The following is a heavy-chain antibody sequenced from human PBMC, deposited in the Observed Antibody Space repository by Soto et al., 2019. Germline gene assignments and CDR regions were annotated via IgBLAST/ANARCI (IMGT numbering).Heavy chain of an antibody. CDR3: GRAGGTGTDVGRNRFDP. D-gene: IGHD1-7*01. CDR1: GGSISSGDYY. V-gene: IGHV4-30-4*01. J-gene: IGHJ5*02. Sequence: SETLSLTCTVSGGSISSGDYYWSWIRQPPGKGLEWIGYIYYSGSTYYNPSLKSRVTISVDTSKNQFSLKLSSVTAADTAVYYCGRAGGTGTDVGRNRFDPWGQGTLVTVSS. CDR2: IYYSGST.